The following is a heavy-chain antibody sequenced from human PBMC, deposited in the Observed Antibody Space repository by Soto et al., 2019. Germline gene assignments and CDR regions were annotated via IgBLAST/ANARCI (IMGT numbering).Heavy chain of an antibody. CDR3: ARVSLVGPSGGRYFDY. Sequence: EVQLVESGGGLVQPGGSLRLSCAASGITFSAHSMDWVRQAPGKGLEWVGRIKNKANSYTTEYAASVEGRFTISRENSQNSLYLQMNSLKTEDTAVYYCARVSLVGPSGGRYFDYWGQGSQVAVSS. CDR1: GITFSAHS. CDR2: IKNKANSYTT. V-gene: IGHV3-72*01. J-gene: IGHJ4*02. D-gene: IGHD1-26*01.